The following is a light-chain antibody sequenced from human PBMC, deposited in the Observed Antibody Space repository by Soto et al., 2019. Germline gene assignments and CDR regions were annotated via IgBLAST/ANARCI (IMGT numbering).Light chain of an antibody. CDR2: SAS. V-gene: IGKV1-16*01. CDR3: QQYYRYPWM. Sequence: DIQMTQSPSSLSASVGDRVTITCRASQGISTYLGWYQQKPGKVPKSLIYSASNLQSGVPSRFSASGSGTEFTLTITDMQPDDFATYYCQQYYRYPWMFGQGTKWISN. J-gene: IGKJ1*01. CDR1: QGISTY.